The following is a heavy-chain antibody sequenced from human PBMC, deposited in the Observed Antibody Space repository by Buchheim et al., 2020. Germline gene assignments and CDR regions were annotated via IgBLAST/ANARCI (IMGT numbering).Heavy chain of an antibody. V-gene: IGHV3-7*01. J-gene: IGHJ6*02. CDR2: IKQDGSEK. CDR1: GFTFSSYW. CDR3: ARDNEVVVAATSDYYYGMDV. Sequence: EVHLVASGGGLVQPGGSLRLSCTGSGFTFSSYWMSWVRQAPGKGLEWVANIKQDGSEKYYVDSVKGRFTISRDNAKNSLYLQMNSLRAEDTAVYYCARDNEVVVAATSDYYYGMDVWGQGTT. D-gene: IGHD2-15*01.